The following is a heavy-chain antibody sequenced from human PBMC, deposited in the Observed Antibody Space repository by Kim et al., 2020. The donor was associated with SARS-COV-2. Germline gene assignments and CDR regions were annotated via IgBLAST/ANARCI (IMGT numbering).Heavy chain of an antibody. V-gene: IGHV4-39*01. CDR3: ARLSRDGSGDY. Sequence: TYYNPSLKRRVTISVDTSKNQFSLKRSSVTAADTAVYYCARLSRDGSGDYWGQGTLVTVSS. J-gene: IGHJ4*02. D-gene: IGHD2-2*01. CDR2: T.